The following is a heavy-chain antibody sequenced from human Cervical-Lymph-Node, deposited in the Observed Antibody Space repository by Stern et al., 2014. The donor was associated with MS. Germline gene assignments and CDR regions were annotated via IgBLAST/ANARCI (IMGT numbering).Heavy chain of an antibody. CDR3: AAIRDYYDSSGYDAFDI. V-gene: IGHV1-58*01. CDR2: IVHGSGNP. D-gene: IGHD3-22*01. CDR1: GFTFTSSA. Sequence: QMQLVQSGPEVKKPGTSVKVSCKASGFTFTSSAVQWVRQARGQGLEWIGWIVHGSGNPNYRQKFQERVTINRDMSTNTAYMELSSLRSEDTAVYYCAAIRDYYDSSGYDAFDIWGQGTMVTVSS. J-gene: IGHJ3*02.